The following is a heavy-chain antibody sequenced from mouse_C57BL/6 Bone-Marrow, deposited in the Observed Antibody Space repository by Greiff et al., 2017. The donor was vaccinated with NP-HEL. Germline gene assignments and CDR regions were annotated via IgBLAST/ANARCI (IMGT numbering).Heavy chain of an antibody. V-gene: IGHV1-50*01. CDR2: IDPSDSYT. Sequence: VQLQQPGAELVKPGASVKLSCKASGYTFTSYWMQWVKQRPGQGLEWIGEIDPSDSYTNYNQKFKGKATLTVDTSSSTAYMQLSSLTSEDSAVYYCATPSRLGFAYWGQGTLVTVSA. CDR1: GYTFTSYW. J-gene: IGHJ3*01. CDR3: ATPSRLGFAY. D-gene: IGHD1-1*01.